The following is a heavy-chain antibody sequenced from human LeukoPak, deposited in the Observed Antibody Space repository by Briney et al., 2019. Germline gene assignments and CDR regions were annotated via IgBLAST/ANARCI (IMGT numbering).Heavy chain of an antibody. Sequence: GGSLRLPCAASGFTFSSYGMHWVRQAPGKGLEWVAVIWYDGSNKYYADSVKGRFTISRDNSKNTLYLQMNSLRAEDTAVYYCARDATTTPYYGMDVWGQGTRSPSP. CDR2: IWYDGSNK. CDR1: GFTFSSYG. CDR3: ARDATTTPYYGMDV. V-gene: IGHV3-33*01. D-gene: IGHD1-1*01. J-gene: IGHJ6*02.